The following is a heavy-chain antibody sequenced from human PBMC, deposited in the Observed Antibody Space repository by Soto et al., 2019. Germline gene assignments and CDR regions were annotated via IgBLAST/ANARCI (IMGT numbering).Heavy chain of an antibody. V-gene: IGHV4-39*03. CDR3: TLRRDWTAVDPFDY. J-gene: IGHJ4*02. D-gene: IGHD5-18*01. CDR1: GGSISSSSYF. CDR2: IYYSGST. Sequence: SDTLSLTCTVSGGSISSSSYFWGWIRQPPGKGLEWIGSIYYSGSTYYNPSLKSRVTVSVDTSKNQFSLKLSSVTAVDTAVYYCTLRRDWTAVDPFDYWGLGTLVTVSS.